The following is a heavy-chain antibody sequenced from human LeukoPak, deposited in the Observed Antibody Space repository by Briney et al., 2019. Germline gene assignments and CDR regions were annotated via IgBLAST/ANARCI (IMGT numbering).Heavy chain of an antibody. J-gene: IGHJ4*02. CDR1: GYSFTNYW. CDR2: IYLGDSDT. D-gene: IGHD6-19*01. V-gene: IGHV5-51*01. CDR3: ARLPGAVAGAFDY. Sequence: EALKISCKGSGYSFTNYWIGWVRQMPGKGLEWMGIIYLGDSDTRYSPSFQGQVTISVDKSISTAYLQWSSLKASDTAMYYCARLPGAVAGAFDYWGQGTLVTVSS.